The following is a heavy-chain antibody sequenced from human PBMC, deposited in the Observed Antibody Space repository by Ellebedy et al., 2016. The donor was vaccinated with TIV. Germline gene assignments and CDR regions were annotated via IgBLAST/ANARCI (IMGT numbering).Heavy chain of an antibody. Sequence: SETLSLTCTVSGGSISSYYWSWIRQPPGKGLEWIGYIYYSGSTNYNPSLKSRVTISVDTSKNQFSLKLSSVTAADTAVYYCARPLGRGFGELSFDYWGQGTLVTVSS. CDR2: IYYSGST. D-gene: IGHD3-10*01. CDR1: GGSISSYY. CDR3: ARPLGRGFGELSFDY. V-gene: IGHV4-59*08. J-gene: IGHJ4*02.